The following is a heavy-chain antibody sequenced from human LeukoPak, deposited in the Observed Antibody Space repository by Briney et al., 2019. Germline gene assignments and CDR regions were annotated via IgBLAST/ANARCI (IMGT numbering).Heavy chain of an antibody. CDR2: ITGSGHRT. V-gene: IGHV3-23*01. CDR1: GFTFRSYA. J-gene: IGHJ4*02. CDR3: AKDAGYSFGSEFYLDY. D-gene: IGHD5-18*01. Sequence: GGSLRLSCAVSGFTFRSYAMSWVRQAPGKGLECVSIITGSGHRTYYADSVKGRFTISRDNSKNTLYLEMNSLRAEDTARYYCAKDAGYSFGSEFYLDYWGQGTLLTASS.